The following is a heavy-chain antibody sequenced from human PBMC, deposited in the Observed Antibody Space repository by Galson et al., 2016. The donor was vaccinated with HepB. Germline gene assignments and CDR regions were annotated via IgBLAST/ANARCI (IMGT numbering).Heavy chain of an antibody. CDR3: ARERKLELDYYYYYSMDV. J-gene: IGHJ6*02. CDR1: GYTFTSYY. CDR2: INPSGGDT. Sequence: SVKVSCKASGYTFTSYYMHWVRQAPGQGLEWMGIINPSGGDTSYAQKFQGRVTMTRDTSTSTVYMELSSLRSEDTALYYCARERKLELDYYYYYSMDVWGQGTTVTVSS. V-gene: IGHV1-46*03. D-gene: IGHD1-7*01.